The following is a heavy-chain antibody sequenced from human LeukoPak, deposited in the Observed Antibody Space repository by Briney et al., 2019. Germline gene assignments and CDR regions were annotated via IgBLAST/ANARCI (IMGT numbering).Heavy chain of an antibody. V-gene: IGHV1-69*01. J-gene: IGHJ5*02. Sequence: SVKVSCKASGGTFSSYAISWVRQAPGQGLEWMGGIIPIFGTANYAQKFQGRVTITADEYTSTAYMELSSPRSEDTAVYYCATSTGYSSGWYIWFDPWGQGTLVTVSS. CDR2: IIPIFGTA. CDR3: ATSTGYSSGWYIWFDP. CDR1: GGTFSSYA. D-gene: IGHD6-19*01.